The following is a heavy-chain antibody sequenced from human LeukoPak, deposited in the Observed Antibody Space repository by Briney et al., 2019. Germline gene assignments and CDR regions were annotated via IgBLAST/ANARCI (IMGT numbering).Heavy chain of an antibody. CDR2: ISTSSTYI. Sequence: SGGSLRLSCAASGFTFSSYSMNWVRQAPGKGLEWVSSISTSSTYIYYADSLKGRFTISRDDAKNSLYLQMNSLRAEDTAVYYCARGGSSGWYHFDYWGQGTLVTVSS. J-gene: IGHJ4*02. CDR3: ARGGSSGWYHFDY. V-gene: IGHV3-21*01. CDR1: GFTFSSYS. D-gene: IGHD6-19*01.